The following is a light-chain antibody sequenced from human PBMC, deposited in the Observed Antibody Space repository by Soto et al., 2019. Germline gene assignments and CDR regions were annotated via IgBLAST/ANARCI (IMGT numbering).Light chain of an antibody. V-gene: IGLV4-69*01. Sequence: QSVLTQSPSASASLGASVKLTCTLSSGHSSYAIAWHQQQPEKGPRYLMKLNSDGSHNKGDGIPDRFSGSSSGAERYLTISSLQSEDEADYYCQTWSTGIGVFGGGTKVTVL. J-gene: IGLJ2*01. CDR2: LNSDGSH. CDR3: QTWSTGIGV. CDR1: SGHSSYA.